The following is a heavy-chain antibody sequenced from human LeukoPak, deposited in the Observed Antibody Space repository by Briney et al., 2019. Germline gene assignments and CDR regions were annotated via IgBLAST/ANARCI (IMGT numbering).Heavy chain of an antibody. J-gene: IGHJ3*02. Sequence: GGSLRLSCAASGFTFDDYAMHWVRQAPGKGLEWVSGISWNSGSIGYADSVKGRFTISRDNAKNSLYLQMNSRRAEDTALYYCAKVPIPTYYYDSSGYGGYAFDIWGQGTMVTVSS. D-gene: IGHD3-22*01. CDR2: ISWNSGSI. CDR3: AKVPIPTYYYDSSGYGGYAFDI. CDR1: GFTFDDYA. V-gene: IGHV3-9*01.